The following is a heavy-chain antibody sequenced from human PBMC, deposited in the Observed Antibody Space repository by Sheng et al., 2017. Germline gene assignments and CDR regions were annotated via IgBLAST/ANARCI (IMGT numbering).Heavy chain of an antibody. CDR1: GGPIVNRSSY. CDR2: AFYSGKA. D-gene: IGHD3-10*01. J-gene: IGHJ6*03. V-gene: IGHV4-39*07. Sequence: QLQLQESGPGLVKPSETLSLTCTVSGGPIVNRSSYWGWIRQPPGKGLEWIGSAFYSGKAYYTPSLQSRVTISVDTSKNQFSLKMDSVTGADTAVYFCAREGDYHGAGPMDVWGKGTTVTVSS. CDR3: AREGDYHGAGPMDV.